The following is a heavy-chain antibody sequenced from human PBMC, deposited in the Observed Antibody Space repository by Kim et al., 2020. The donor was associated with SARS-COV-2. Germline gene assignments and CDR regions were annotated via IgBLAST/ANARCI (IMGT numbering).Heavy chain of an antibody. J-gene: IGHJ4*01. CDR3: ARGLADYYDSSGYYIDY. D-gene: IGHD3-22*01. CDR1: GGSFSGYY. Sequence: SETLSLTCAVYGGSFSGYYWSWIRQPPGKGLEWIGEINHSGSTNYNPSLKSRVTISVDTSKNQFSLKLSSVTAADTAVYYCARGLADYYDSSGYYIDYWG. V-gene: IGHV4-34*01. CDR2: INHSGST.